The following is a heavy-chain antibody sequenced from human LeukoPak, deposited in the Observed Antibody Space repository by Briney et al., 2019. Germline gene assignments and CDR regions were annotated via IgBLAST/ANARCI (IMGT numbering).Heavy chain of an antibody. V-gene: IGHV4-59*11. J-gene: IGHJ4*02. D-gene: IGHD3-22*01. CDR2: ISYSGGT. Sequence: SETLSLTCSVSAASIRSHYWSWIRQPPGKGLEWIGLISYSGGTNYNPSLKSRVTLSLDTSTNEFSLRLSSVTAADTALYYCAGVSDTSGYFYYFDFWGQGALVTVSA. CDR1: AASIRSHY. CDR3: AGVSDTSGYFYYFDF.